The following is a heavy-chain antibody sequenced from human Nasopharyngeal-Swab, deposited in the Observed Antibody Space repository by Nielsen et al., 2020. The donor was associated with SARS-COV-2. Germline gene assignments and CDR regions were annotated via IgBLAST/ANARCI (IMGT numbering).Heavy chain of an antibody. CDR3: ARIAGRGSIYYYYMDV. V-gene: IGHV3-21*01. CDR1: GFTFNTYS. Sequence: GESLKISCAGSGFTFNTYSMIWVRQVPGEGLEWVSSISGSGGYVYYADSVKGRFTISKDSAKNSLYLQMNSLRADDTAVYFCARIAGRGSIYYYYMDVWGTGTTVTVSS. D-gene: IGHD1-26*01. CDR2: ISGSGGYV. J-gene: IGHJ6*03.